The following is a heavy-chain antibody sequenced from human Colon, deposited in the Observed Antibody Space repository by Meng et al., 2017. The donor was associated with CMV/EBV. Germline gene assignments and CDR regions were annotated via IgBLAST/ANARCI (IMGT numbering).Heavy chain of an antibody. Sequence: QVQLVQSGAEGKAPGASVLVSCRSSGYTFTSYGINWVRQAPGQGLEWMGWISGSTGYTNRAQKFQGRVTMTTDTSTSTAYLALTSLTSNDTAVYYCARGRPNWSGVLDYWGQGTLVTVSS. D-gene: IGHD1-1*01. CDR3: ARGRPNWSGVLDY. CDR1: GYTFTSYG. CDR2: ISGSTGYT. V-gene: IGHV1-18*01. J-gene: IGHJ4*02.